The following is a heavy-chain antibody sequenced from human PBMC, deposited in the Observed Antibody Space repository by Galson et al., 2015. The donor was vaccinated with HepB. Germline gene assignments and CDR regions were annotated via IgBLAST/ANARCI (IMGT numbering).Heavy chain of an antibody. J-gene: IGHJ4*02. CDR3: AGGCSSTSCSPRGFDY. V-gene: IGHV3-11*01. CDR1: GFTFSDYY. Sequence: SLRLSCAVSGFTFSDYYMSWIRQAPGKGLEWVSYISSSGSTIYYADSVKGRFTISRDNAKNSLYLQMNSLRAEDTAVYYCAGGCSSTSCSPRGFDYWGQGTLVTVSS. D-gene: IGHD2-2*01. CDR2: ISSSGSTI.